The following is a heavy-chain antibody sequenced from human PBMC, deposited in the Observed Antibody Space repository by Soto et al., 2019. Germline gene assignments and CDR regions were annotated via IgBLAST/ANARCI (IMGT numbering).Heavy chain of an antibody. V-gene: IGHV4-4*07. J-gene: IGHJ4*02. Sequence: SQTLSLTCTVSGGSINGYYWTWIRQPAGKGLEWIGRIYTSGTTSYNPSLKSRVTMSLDTSKNQFSLRLTSVTAADTAVYYCARDSVGISSPGVYWGRGTLVTVSS. CDR1: GGSINGYY. CDR2: IYTSGTT. CDR3: ARDSVGISSPGVY. D-gene: IGHD1-26*01.